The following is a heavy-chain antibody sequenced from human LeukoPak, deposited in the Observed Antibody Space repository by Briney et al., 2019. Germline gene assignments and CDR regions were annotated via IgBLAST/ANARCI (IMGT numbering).Heavy chain of an antibody. CDR2: ISSSSNYI. D-gene: IGHD2-15*01. Sequence: PGGSLRLSCAASGFTFNSYSINWVRQAPGKGLEWVSSISSSSNYIYYADSVKGRFTIFRDNAKNSLYLQMNSLRAEDTAVYYCVTYCSGGSCYWGDYWGQGTLVTVSS. CDR3: VTYCSGGSCYWGDY. J-gene: IGHJ4*02. V-gene: IGHV3-21*01. CDR1: GFTFNSYS.